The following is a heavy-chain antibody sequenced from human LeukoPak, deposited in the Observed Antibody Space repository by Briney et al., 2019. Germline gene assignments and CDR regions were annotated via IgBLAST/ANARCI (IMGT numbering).Heavy chain of an antibody. CDR1: GGSISSYY. CDR2: IYSSGST. V-gene: IGHV4-4*07. Sequence: SETLSLTCTVSGGSISSYYWSWIRQPAGKGLEWIGRIYSSGSTNYNPSLKSRVTISVDTSKNQFSLKLSSVTAADTAVYYCARAEDYYDSSGYLYYYGMDVWGQGTTVTVSS. CDR3: ARAEDYYDSSGYLYYYGMDV. D-gene: IGHD3-22*01. J-gene: IGHJ6*02.